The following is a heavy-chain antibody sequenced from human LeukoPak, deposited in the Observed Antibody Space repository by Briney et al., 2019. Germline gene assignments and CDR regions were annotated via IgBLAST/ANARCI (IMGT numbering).Heavy chain of an antibody. CDR2: ISYDGSNK. CDR3: AKDLERHIVVVTASAVDY. D-gene: IGHD2-21*02. V-gene: IGHV3-30*18. J-gene: IGHJ4*02. CDR1: GFTFSSYG. Sequence: GGSLKLSCAASGFTFSSYGMHWVRQAPGKGLEWVAVISYDGSNKYYADSVKGRFTISRDNSKNTLYLQMNSLRAEDTAVYYCAKDLERHIVVVTASAVDYWGQGTLVTVSS.